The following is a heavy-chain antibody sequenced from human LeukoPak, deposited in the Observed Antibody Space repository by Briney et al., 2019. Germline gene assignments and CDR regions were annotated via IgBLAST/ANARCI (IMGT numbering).Heavy chain of an antibody. D-gene: IGHD3-9*01. J-gene: IGHJ4*02. V-gene: IGHV3-73*01. CDR3: ARGFDWLLLGPFDY. Sequence: GGSLRLSCAASGFTFSGSAMHWVRQASGKGLEWVGRIRSKANSYATAYAASVKGRFTISRDDSKNTAYLQMNSLRAEDTAVYYCARGFDWLLLGPFDYWGQGTLVTVSS. CDR1: GFTFSGSA. CDR2: IRSKANSYAT.